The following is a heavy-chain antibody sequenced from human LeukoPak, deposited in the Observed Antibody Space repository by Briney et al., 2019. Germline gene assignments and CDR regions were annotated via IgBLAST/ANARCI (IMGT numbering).Heavy chain of an antibody. CDR1: GFTFSSYN. V-gene: IGHV3-21*01. Sequence: GGSLTLSCAASGFTFSSYNMKWVRQAPGKGLEWVSSISSRSSYIFYADSVKGRFTISRDNAKKSLYLQMNSLRAEDTAVYYCASGVNYFDYWGQGTLVTVSS. D-gene: IGHD3-3*01. J-gene: IGHJ4*02. CDR3: ASGVNYFDY. CDR2: ISSRSSYI.